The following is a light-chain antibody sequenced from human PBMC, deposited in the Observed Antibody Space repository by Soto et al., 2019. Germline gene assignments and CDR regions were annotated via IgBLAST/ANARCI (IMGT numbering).Light chain of an antibody. Sequence: EIVLTQSPGTLSLSPGERATLSCRASQSVSSSYLAWYQQKPGQAPRLLIYGSSSRAPGIPGRFSGSGSGTGFTLTNSRLEPEDFAVYYCQQYGKLPKTFGQGTKLEIK. J-gene: IGKJ2*01. V-gene: IGKV3-20*01. CDR2: GSS. CDR3: QQYGKLPKT. CDR1: QSVSSSY.